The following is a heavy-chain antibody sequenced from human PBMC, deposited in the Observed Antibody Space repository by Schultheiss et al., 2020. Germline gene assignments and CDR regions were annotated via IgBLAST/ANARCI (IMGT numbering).Heavy chain of an antibody. J-gene: IGHJ6*02. Sequence: SETLSLTCTVSGGSISSYYWSWIRQPPGKGLEWIGEIIHRGATDYNPSLKSRATILVDTSKNWVSLRLSSVTAADTAIYYCARHAKIRIATSGTVYYYPMDVWGQGTTVTVSS. CDR3: ARHAKIRIATSGTVYYYPMDV. D-gene: IGHD6-13*01. CDR1: GGSISSYY. CDR2: IIHRGAT. V-gene: IGHV4-34*12.